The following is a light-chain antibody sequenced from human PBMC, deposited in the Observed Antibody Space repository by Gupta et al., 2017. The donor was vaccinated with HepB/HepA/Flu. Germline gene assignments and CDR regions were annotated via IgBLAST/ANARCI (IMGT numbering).Light chain of an antibody. V-gene: IGKV1-9*01. J-gene: IGKJ5*01. CDR3: QQQNSCPFT. CDR1: QEINSC. Sequence: DIQLTQSPSFLSASVGDRVTITCRASQEINSCLIWYQQKPGKAPKLLIYSASTMESGVPSRFSGSGSGTEFTLTISSRQPEDFATYYCQQQNSCPFTFGQGTQLDIK. CDR2: SAS.